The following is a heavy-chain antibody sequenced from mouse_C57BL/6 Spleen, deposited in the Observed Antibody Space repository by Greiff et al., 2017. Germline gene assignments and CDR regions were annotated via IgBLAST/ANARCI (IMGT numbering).Heavy chain of an antibody. V-gene: IGHV1-55*01. CDR2: IYPGSGST. CDR1: GYTFTSYW. J-gene: IGHJ4*01. CDR3: ARYRIAMDY. Sequence: QVQLQQSGAELVKPGASVKMSCKASGYTFTSYWITWVKQRPGQGLEWIGDIYPGSGSTNYNEKFKSKATLTVDTSSSTSYMQLSSLTSEDSAVYYCARYRIAMDYWGQGTSVTVSS.